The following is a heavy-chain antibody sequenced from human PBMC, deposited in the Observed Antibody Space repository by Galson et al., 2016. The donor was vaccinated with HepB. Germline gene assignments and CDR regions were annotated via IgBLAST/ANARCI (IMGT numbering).Heavy chain of an antibody. CDR2: MNPKSGNT. J-gene: IGHJ5*02. Sequence: SVKVSCKASGYTFTSYDINWVRQATGQGPEWMGWMNPKSGNTGHAQKFRGRVTMSRNISISTAYMELSSLRSDDTAVYYCARGPERYEILAGSNWFDPWGQGTLVTVSS. CDR1: GYTFTSYD. D-gene: IGHD3-9*01. CDR3: ARGPERYEILAGSNWFDP. V-gene: IGHV1-8*01.